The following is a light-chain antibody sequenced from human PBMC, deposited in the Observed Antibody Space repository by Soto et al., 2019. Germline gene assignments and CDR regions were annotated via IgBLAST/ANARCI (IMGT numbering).Light chain of an antibody. CDR1: SSNIGSNY. V-gene: IGLV1-47*01. J-gene: IGLJ1*01. Sequence: QSVLTQPPSASGTPGQRDTTSSTGSSSNIGSNYVFWYQQLPVAAPKLLIYKDNQRPSGVPDRFSGSKSGTSASLAISGLRSEDEADYYCAAWDGSLSEVFGTGTKVTVL. CDR3: AAWDGSLSEV. CDR2: KDN.